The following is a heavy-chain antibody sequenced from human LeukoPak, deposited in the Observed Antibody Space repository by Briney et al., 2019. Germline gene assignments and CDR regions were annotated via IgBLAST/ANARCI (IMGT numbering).Heavy chain of an antibody. D-gene: IGHD2-15*01. V-gene: IGHV3-30*02. Sequence: PGGSLRLSCAASGFTFSSYGMHRVRQAPGKGLEWVAFIRYDGSNKYYADSVKGRFTISRDNSKNTLYLQMNSLRAEDTAVYYCANRYCSGGSCLPRYYYYYYMDVWGKGTTVTVSS. CDR1: GFTFSSYG. CDR3: ANRYCSGGSCLPRYYYYYYMDV. J-gene: IGHJ6*03. CDR2: IRYDGSNK.